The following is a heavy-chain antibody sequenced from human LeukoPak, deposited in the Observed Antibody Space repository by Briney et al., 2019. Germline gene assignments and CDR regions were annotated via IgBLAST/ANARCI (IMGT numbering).Heavy chain of an antibody. D-gene: IGHD1-26*01. CDR3: ASPGSGTLWSYYWYFDL. Sequence: GASVKVSCKASGGTFSSYAISWVRQAPGQGLEWMGGIIPIFGTANYAQKFQGRVTITTDESTSTAYMELSSLRSEDTAVYYCASPGSGTLWSYYWYFDLWGRGTLVTVSS. CDR1: GGTFSSYA. CDR2: IIPIFGTA. V-gene: IGHV1-69*05. J-gene: IGHJ2*01.